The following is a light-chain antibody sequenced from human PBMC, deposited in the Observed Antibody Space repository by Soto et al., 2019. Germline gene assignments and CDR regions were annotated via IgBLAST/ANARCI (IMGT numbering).Light chain of an antibody. CDR2: GVT. V-gene: IGLV2-8*01. CDR3: SSYAGSNNFV. CDR1: SSDVGGYDY. J-gene: IGLJ1*01. Sequence: QSALTQPPSASGSPGQSVTISCTGTSSDVGGYDYVSWYQQHPGKAPKLMIYGVTKRPSGVPDRFSGSKSGNTASLTVSGLQAEDEVDYYCSSYAGSNNFVFGTGTKVT.